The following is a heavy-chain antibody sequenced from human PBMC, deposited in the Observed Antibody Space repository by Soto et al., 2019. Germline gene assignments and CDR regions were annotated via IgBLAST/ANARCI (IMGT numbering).Heavy chain of an antibody. J-gene: IGHJ6*04. CDR3: AAGWLRFLVWFRRPSYGTHV. CDR1: GFTFTNSA. V-gene: IGHV1-58*01. CDR2: IVVGSGNT. Sequence: SVKVSCKASGFTFTNSAVQWVRQARGQRLEWIGWIVVGSGNTNYAQKFQERVTITRDMSTSTAYMELSSLRSEDTAVYYCAAGWLRFLVWFRRPSYGTHVWGTGPLVT. D-gene: IGHD3-3*01.